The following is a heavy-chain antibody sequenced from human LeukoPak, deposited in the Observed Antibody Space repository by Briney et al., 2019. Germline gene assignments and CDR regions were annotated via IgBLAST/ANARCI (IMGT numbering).Heavy chain of an antibody. CDR1: GFTFSSYW. D-gene: IGHD3-10*01. J-gene: IGHJ5*02. V-gene: IGHV3-74*01. CDR3: ARDPDGNGSGSPLTTDNWFDP. CDR2: INSDGSST. Sequence: GGSLRLSCAASGFTFSSYWMHWVRQAPGKGLVWVSRINSDGSSTSYADSVKGRFTISRDNAKNTLYLQMNSLRAEDTAVYYCARDPDGNGSGSPLTTDNWFDPWGQGTLVTVSS.